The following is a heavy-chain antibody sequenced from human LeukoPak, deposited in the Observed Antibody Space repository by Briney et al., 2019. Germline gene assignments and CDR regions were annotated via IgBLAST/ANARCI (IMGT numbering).Heavy chain of an antibody. CDR1: GFTVSSNY. CDR2: IKQDGSEK. CDR3: ARDAYYGWDY. D-gene: IGHD4/OR15-4a*01. V-gene: IGHV3-7*01. J-gene: IGHJ4*02. Sequence: PGGSLRLSCAASGFTVSSNYMSWVRQAPGKGLEWVANIKQDGSEKYYVGSVKGRFTISRDNPKNSLYLQMNNLRAEDTAVYYCARDAYYGWDYRGQGTLVPVSS.